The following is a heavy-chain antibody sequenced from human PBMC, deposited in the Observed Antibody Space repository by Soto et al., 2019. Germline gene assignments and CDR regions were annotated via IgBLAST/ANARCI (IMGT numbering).Heavy chain of an antibody. D-gene: IGHD3-10*01. CDR2: ISSSSFTI. V-gene: IGHV3-48*01. CDR1: GFMFSDYS. Sequence: PGGSLRLSCAASGFMFSDYSMNWVRQAPGRGLEWVSYISSSSFTIHYADSVEGRFAISRDNAKNSLYLQMNSLRVEDTAVYYCARDSYITPIIVRFDYWGHGTLVTVSS. CDR3: ARDSYITPIIVRFDY. J-gene: IGHJ4*01.